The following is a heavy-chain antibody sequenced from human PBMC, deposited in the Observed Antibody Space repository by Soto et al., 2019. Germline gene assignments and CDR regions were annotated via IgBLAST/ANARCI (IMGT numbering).Heavy chain of an antibody. CDR1: GFTFSSYG. V-gene: IGHV3-30*18. CDR2: ISYDGSNK. Sequence: QVQLVESGGGVVQPGRSLRLSCAASGFTFSSYGMHWVRQAPGKGLEWVAVISYDGSNKYYADSVKGRFTISRDNSKNTLYLQMNSLRAEDTAVYYCAKEGLRLGELSSYFDYWGQGTLVTVSS. J-gene: IGHJ4*02. CDR3: AKEGLRLGELSSYFDY. D-gene: IGHD3-16*02.